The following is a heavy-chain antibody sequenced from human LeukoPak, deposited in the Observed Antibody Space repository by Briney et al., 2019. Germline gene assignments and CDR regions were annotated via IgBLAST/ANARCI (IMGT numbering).Heavy chain of an antibody. D-gene: IGHD6-13*01. J-gene: IGHJ4*02. CDR1: GDSVSSNSAA. V-gene: IGHV6-1*01. Sequence: SQTLSLTCAISGDSVSSNSAAWNWIRQSPSRGLEWLGRTYYRSKWFNDYAVSVKGRIAINPDTSKNQFSLQLNSVTPEDTAVYYCARAKGRSPLFDYWGQGTLVTVSS. CDR2: TYYRSKWFN. CDR3: ARAKGRSPLFDY.